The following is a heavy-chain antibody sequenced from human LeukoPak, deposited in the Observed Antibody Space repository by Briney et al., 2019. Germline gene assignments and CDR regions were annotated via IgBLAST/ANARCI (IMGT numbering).Heavy chain of an antibody. J-gene: IGHJ3*02. Sequence: GGSLRLSCAASGLTVSRNYMSWVRQAPGKGLEWVSVISSGGNTYYTDSVKGRFTISRDNSKNTLYLQMSSLRVEDTAVYYCARNDRGAFGIWGQGTMVTVSS. CDR3: ARNDRGAFGI. D-gene: IGHD3-22*01. CDR2: ISSGGNT. V-gene: IGHV3-53*01. CDR1: GLTVSRNY.